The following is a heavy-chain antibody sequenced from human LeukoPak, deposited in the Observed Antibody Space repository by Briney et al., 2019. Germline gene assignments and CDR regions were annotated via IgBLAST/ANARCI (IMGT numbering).Heavy chain of an antibody. J-gene: IGHJ4*02. D-gene: IGHD3-3*01. CDR1: GGSISSSSYY. V-gene: IGHV4-39*01. Sequence: PSETLSLTCTVSGGSISSSSYYWGWIRQPPGKGLEWIGSIYYSGSTYYNPSLKSQVTISVDTSKNQFSLKLSSVTAADTAVYYCASGGITIFGVVIKTFDYWGQGTLVTVSS. CDR2: IYYSGST. CDR3: ASGGITIFGVVIKTFDY.